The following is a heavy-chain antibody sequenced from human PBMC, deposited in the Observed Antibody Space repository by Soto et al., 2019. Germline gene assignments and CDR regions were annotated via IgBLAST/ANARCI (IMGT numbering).Heavy chain of an antibody. J-gene: IGHJ3*02. D-gene: IGHD2-15*01. CDR3: AREIVVSAFDI. V-gene: IGHV1-2*02. CDR1: GYTFTGYY. CDR2: INPNSGGT. Sequence: ASVKVSCKASGYTFTGYYMHWVRQAPGQGLEWMGWINPNSGGTNYAQQFQGRVTMTRDTSISTAYMELSRLRSDDTAVYYCAREIVVSAFDIWGQGTMVTVSS.